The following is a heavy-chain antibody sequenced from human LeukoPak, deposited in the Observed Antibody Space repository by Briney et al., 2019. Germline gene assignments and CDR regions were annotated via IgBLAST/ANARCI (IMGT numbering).Heavy chain of an antibody. CDR2: IYYSGST. J-gene: IGHJ3*02. CDR1: GGSISSGGYS. V-gene: IGHV4-30-4*01. Sequence: SQTLSLTCAVSGGSISSGGYSWSWIRQPPGKGLEWIGYIYYSGSTYYNPSLKSRVTISVDTSKNQFSLKLSSVTAADTAVYYCASTGGSGAFDIWGQGTMVTVSS. D-gene: IGHD3-10*01. CDR3: ASTGGSGAFDI.